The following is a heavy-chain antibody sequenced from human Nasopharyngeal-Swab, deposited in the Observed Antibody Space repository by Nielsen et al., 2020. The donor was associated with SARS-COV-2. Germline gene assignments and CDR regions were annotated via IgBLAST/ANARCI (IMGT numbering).Heavy chain of an antibody. CDR1: GYSFTKYY. J-gene: IGHJ4*02. CDR3: ARRQSSDYPFDY. D-gene: IGHD3-22*01. CDR2: IYAEGGSP. Sequence: ASVKVSCKASGYSFTKYYIHWVRQGPGQGLEWMGAIYAEGGSPDYAQKFQGRVTMTMDRSTSTVYMDLSSLRSEDTAVYYCARRQSSDYPFDYWGQGTLVTVSS. V-gene: IGHV1-46*01.